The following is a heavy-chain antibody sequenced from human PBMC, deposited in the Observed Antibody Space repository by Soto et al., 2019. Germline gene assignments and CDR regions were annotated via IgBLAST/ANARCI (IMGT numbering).Heavy chain of an antibody. CDR3: ARGIQYGGNSAY. D-gene: IGHD2-21*02. Sequence: PSETLSLTCGVSGYSISSGYYWGWIRQPPGEGLEWIASIFHSGSTYYNPSLKSRVTISVDTSKNQFSLKLSSVTAADTAVYYCARGIQYGGNSAYWGQGTLVTVSS. J-gene: IGHJ4*02. V-gene: IGHV4-38-2*01. CDR2: IFHSGST. CDR1: GYSISSGYY.